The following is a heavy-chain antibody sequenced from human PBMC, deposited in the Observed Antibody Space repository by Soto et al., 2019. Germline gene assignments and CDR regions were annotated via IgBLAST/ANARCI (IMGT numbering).Heavy chain of an antibody. Sequence: SETLSLTCAVYGGSFSGYYWSWIRQPPGKGLEWIGEINHSGSTNYNPSLKSRVTISVDTSKNQFSLKLSSVTAADTAVYYCARGRPRLRAPFDPWGQGTLVTVSS. CDR1: GGSFSGYY. V-gene: IGHV4-34*01. CDR2: INHSGST. CDR3: ARGRPRLRAPFDP. D-gene: IGHD4-17*01. J-gene: IGHJ5*02.